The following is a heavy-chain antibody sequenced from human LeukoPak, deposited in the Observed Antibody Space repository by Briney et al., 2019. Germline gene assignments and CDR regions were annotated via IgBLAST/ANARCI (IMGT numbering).Heavy chain of an antibody. CDR1: GFTFSSRW. Sequence: PGGSLRLSCVASGFTFSSRWMGWVRQAPGKGLEWVANINEDGRHKYHVHSVTGRFTISRDNAKNSLFLQMNNLRVEDTALYYCARHGRSCFDFWGQGLLVTVSA. CDR3: ARHGRSCFDF. V-gene: IGHV3-7*03. D-gene: IGHD4-17*01. J-gene: IGHJ4*02. CDR2: INEDGRHK.